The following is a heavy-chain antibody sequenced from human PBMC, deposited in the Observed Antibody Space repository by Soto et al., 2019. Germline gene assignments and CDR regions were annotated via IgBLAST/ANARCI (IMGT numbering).Heavy chain of an antibody. J-gene: IGHJ4*02. CDR3: AKVQGSSSFPGIDY. V-gene: IGHV3-23*01. CDR2: ISGSGGST. D-gene: IGHD6-6*01. Sequence: SLRLSCAASGFTFSSYAMSWVRQAPGKGLEWVSAISGSGGSTYYADSVKGRFTISRDNSKNTLNLQMNSLRAEDTAVYYCAKVQGSSSFPGIDYWGQGTLVTVSS. CDR1: GFTFSSYA.